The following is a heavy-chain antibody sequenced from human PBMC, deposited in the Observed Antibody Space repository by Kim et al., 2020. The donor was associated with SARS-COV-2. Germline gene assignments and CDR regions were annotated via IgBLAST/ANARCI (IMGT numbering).Heavy chain of an antibody. CDR2: INNNGGSA. CDR3: VKEAVGFYYYGMDV. Sequence: GGSLRLSCSASGFTFRSYTMHWVRQAPGKGLEYVSTINNNGGSANYADSVKGRFTISRDNSKNTLYLQMSSLRADDTAVYYCVKEAVGFYYYGMDVWGKGTTVTVSS. D-gene: IGHD2-15*01. V-gene: IGHV3-64D*09. J-gene: IGHJ6*04. CDR1: GFTFRSYT.